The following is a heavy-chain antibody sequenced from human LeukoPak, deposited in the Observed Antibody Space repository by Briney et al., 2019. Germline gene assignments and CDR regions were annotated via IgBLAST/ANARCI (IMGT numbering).Heavy chain of an antibody. D-gene: IGHD3-22*01. J-gene: IGHJ4*02. V-gene: IGHV4-39*07. Sequence: PSETLSLTCTVSGGSISSYYWSWIRQPPGKGLEWIASFSYSGSTYYNLSLKSRVTISEDTSKNQFSLQLSSVTAADTAVYYCSRHFGSSGYYFDYWGQGTLVTVSS. CDR3: SRHFGSSGYYFDY. CDR2: FSYSGST. CDR1: GGSISSYY.